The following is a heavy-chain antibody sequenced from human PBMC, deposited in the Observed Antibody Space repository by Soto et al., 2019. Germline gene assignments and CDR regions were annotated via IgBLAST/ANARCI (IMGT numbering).Heavy chain of an antibody. CDR3: VRVGYSYALDY. D-gene: IGHD5-18*01. Sequence: GGSLRLSCAASGFTFSSYWMSWVRQAPGKGLEWVANIKQDGSEKYYVDSVKGRFTISRDNAKNSLYLQMNSLRAEDTAVYYCVRVGYSYALDYWGQGTLVTVSS. CDR1: GFTFSSYW. J-gene: IGHJ4*02. V-gene: IGHV3-7*03. CDR2: IKQDGSEK.